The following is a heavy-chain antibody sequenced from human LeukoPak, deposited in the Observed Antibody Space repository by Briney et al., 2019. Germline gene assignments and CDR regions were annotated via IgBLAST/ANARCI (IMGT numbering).Heavy chain of an antibody. V-gene: IGHV1-18*01. CDR2: ISAYNGNT. CDR3: ARDVAFYGSSWHNWFDP. Sequence: ASVKVSCKASGYTFTSYAMNWVRQAPGQGLEWMGRISAYNGNTNYAQNLQGRVTMTTDASTNTAYMELRSLGSDDTAFYYCARDVAFYGSSWHNWFDPWGQGTLVTVSS. J-gene: IGHJ5*02. CDR1: GYTFTSYA. D-gene: IGHD6-13*01.